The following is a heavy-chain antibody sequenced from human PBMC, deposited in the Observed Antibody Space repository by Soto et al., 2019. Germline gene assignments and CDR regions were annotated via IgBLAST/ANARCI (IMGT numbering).Heavy chain of an antibody. Sequence: QVQLVQSGAEMKKPGSSVKVSCKASGGTFSSYTISWVRQAPGQGLEWMGRIIPILGIANYAQKFQGRVTITADKSTSTAYMELSSLRSEDTAVYYCARGDYGGFDYWGQGTLVTVSS. CDR2: IIPILGIA. V-gene: IGHV1-69*02. CDR3: ARGDYGGFDY. CDR1: GGTFSSYT. D-gene: IGHD4-17*01. J-gene: IGHJ4*02.